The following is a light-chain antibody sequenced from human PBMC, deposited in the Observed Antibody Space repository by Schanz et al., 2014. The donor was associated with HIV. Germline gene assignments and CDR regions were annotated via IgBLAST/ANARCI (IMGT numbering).Light chain of an antibody. V-gene: IGLV2-14*03. CDR2: DVS. Sequence: QSALTQPASVSGSPGQPITISCTGTSSDVGGYNYVSWYQQHPGKAPKLMIYDVSNRPSGVSNRFSGSKSGNTASLTISGLQAEDEADYYCSSHTTSSTLVFGGGTKLTVL. J-gene: IGLJ2*01. CDR3: SSHTTSSTLV. CDR1: SSDVGGYNY.